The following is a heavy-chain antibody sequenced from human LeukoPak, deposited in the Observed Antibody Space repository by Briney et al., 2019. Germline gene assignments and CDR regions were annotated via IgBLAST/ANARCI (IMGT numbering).Heavy chain of an antibody. V-gene: IGHV4-39*07. D-gene: IGHD6-19*01. CDR1: GDSISSSSYY. J-gene: IGHJ4*02. CDR3: ARDRARSGWYGDY. CDR2: IHYSGST. Sequence: SETLSLTCTVSGDSISSSSYYWGWIRQPPGKGLEWIGSIHYSGSTYYTPSLKSRVTISVDTSKNQFSLKLSSVTAADTAVYYCARDRARSGWYGDYWGQGTLVTVSS.